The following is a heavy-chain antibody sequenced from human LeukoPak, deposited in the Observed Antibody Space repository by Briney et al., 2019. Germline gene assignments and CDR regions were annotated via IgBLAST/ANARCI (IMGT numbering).Heavy chain of an antibody. V-gene: IGHV3-23*01. CDR3: AKGSYYDSSGSFYFDY. Sequence: PGGSLRLSCAASGFTFSSYAMSWVRQAPGKGLEWVSGISGSGDNTYYADSVKGRFTISRDNSKNTLYVQVNSLGTDDTAAYYCAKGSYYDSSGSFYFDYWGQGPLVTVSS. D-gene: IGHD3-22*01. J-gene: IGHJ4*02. CDR2: ISGSGDNT. CDR1: GFTFSSYA.